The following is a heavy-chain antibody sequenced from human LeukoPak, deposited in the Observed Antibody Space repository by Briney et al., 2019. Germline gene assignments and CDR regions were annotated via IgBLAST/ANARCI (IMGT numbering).Heavy chain of an antibody. Sequence: GGSLRLSCAASGFTLSNYWMSWVRQAPGKGLEWVANIKQDESEKYYVGSLKGRFTISRDNAKNSLHLQMNSLRAEDTAVYYCARVQGAIDYWGQGTLVTVSS. D-gene: IGHD3-16*01. CDR3: ARVQGAIDY. J-gene: IGHJ4*02. V-gene: IGHV3-7*01. CDR2: IKQDESEK. CDR1: GFTLSNYW.